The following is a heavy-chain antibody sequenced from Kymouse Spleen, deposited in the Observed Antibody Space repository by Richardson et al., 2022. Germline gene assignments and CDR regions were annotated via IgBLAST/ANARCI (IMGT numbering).Heavy chain of an antibody. CDR2: IYYSGST. CDR3: ARHNRYNWNSYFDY. V-gene: IGHV4-39*01. Sequence: QLQLQESGPGLVKPSETLSLTCTVSGGSISSSSYYWGWIRQPPGKGLEWIGSIYYSGSTYYNPSLKSRVTISVDTSKNQFSLKLSSVTAADTAVYYCARHNRYNWNSYFDYWGQGTLVTVSS. J-gene: IGHJ4*02. D-gene: IGHD1-7*01. CDR1: GGSISSSSYY.